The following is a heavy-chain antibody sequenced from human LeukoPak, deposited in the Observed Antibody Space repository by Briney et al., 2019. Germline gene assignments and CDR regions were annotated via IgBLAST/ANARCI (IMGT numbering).Heavy chain of an antibody. J-gene: IGHJ4*02. CDR3: AKDGKNYFDY. V-gene: IGHV3-43*01. CDR1: GFIFDDYT. Sequence: PGGSLRLSCAASGFIFDDYTMHWVRQAPGKGLEWVSLISWDGGSTYYADSAKGRFTIFRDNSKNSLSLQMNSLRPEDTALYYCAKDGKNYFDYWGQGTLVTVSS. CDR2: ISWDGGST.